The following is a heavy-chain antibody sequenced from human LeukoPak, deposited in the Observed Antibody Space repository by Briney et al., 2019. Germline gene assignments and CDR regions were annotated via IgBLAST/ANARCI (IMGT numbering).Heavy chain of an antibody. V-gene: IGHV4-34*01. CDR1: GESFSNHH. J-gene: IGHJ5*02. CDR2: INHSGST. D-gene: IGHD2-2*01. Sequence: SETLSLTCVVYGESFSNHHWTWIRQPPGKGLEWIGEINHSGSTIYNPSLKSRVTISVDTSKNQFSLKLSSVTAADTAVYYCARGRGIVVVPAAIYNWFDPWGQGTLVTVSS. CDR3: ARGRGIVVVPAAIYNWFDP.